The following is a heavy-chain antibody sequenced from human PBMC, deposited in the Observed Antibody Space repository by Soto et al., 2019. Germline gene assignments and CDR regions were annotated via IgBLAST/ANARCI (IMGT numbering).Heavy chain of an antibody. CDR3: AKVPVYPPDDYGDYIVRILDY. CDR1: GFTFSSYA. Sequence: PGGSLRLSCAASGFTFSSYAMSWVRQAPGKGLEWVSAISGSGGSTYYADSVKGRFTISRDNSKNTLYLQMNSLRAEDTAVYYCAKVPVYPPDDYGDYIVRILDYWGQGTLVTVSS. V-gene: IGHV3-23*01. D-gene: IGHD4-17*01. J-gene: IGHJ4*02. CDR2: ISGSGGST.